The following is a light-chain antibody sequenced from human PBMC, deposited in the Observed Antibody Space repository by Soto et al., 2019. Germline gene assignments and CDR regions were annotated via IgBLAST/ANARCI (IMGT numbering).Light chain of an antibody. V-gene: IGLV2-23*01. CDR1: SSDLGSYNL. CDR3: FSYAGRDTLVV. Sequence: QSALTHPASVSGSPGQSITISCTGTSSDLGSYNLVSWYQHHPGKAPKLIIYEATKRPSGISSRFSGSKSGYTASLTISGLQAEDEAFYSCFSYAGRDTLVVSGGGTQLTVL. J-gene: IGLJ2*01. CDR2: EAT.